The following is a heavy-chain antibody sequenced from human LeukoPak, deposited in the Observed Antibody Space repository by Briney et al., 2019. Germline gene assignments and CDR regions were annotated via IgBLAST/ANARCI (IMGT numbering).Heavy chain of an antibody. J-gene: IGHJ6*03. Sequence: PGGSLRLSCAASGFTFSSYGMHWVRQAPGKGLEGVAVIWYDGSNKYYADSVKGRFTISRDNSKTTLYLEMNSLRAEDTAVYYCARDLAGAGSSYMDVWGKGTTVTVSS. CDR2: IWYDGSNK. CDR3: ARDLAGAGSSYMDV. V-gene: IGHV3-33*01. CDR1: GFTFSSYG. D-gene: IGHD5-12*01.